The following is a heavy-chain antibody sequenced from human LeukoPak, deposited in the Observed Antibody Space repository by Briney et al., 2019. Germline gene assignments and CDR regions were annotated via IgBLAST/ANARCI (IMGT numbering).Heavy chain of an antibody. D-gene: IGHD2-2*01. J-gene: IGHJ4*02. CDR2: IYYSGST. CDR1: GGSISSGGYY. Sequence: PSQTLSLTCTVSGGSISSGGYYWRWIRQHPGKGLEWIGYIYYSGSTYYNPSLKSRFTISVDTSKNQFSLKLSSVTAADTAVYYCASLDCSSTSCPFDYWGQGTLVTVSS. V-gene: IGHV4-31*03. CDR3: ASLDCSSTSCPFDY.